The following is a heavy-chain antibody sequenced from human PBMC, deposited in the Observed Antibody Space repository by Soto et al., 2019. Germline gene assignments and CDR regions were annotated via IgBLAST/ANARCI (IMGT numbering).Heavy chain of an antibody. CDR1: GFSLSTSGVG. Sequence: QITLKESGPPLVKPTQTLTLTCTFSGFSLSTSGVGVGWIRQPPGKALEWLALIYWDDDKRYSPSLKSRLTINKDTSKNQVVLTMTNMDPVDTATYYCAHLNYDFWSGYFPYYFDYWGQGTLVTVSS. CDR3: AHLNYDFWSGYFPYYFDY. D-gene: IGHD3-3*01. V-gene: IGHV2-5*02. J-gene: IGHJ4*02. CDR2: IYWDDDK.